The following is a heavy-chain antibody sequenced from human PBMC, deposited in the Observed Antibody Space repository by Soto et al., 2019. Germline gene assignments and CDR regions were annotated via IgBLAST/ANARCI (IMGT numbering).Heavy chain of an antibody. D-gene: IGHD1-1*01. CDR2: IYYSGST. Sequence: SETLSLTCTVSGGSISSSSYYWGWIRQPPGKGLEWIGSIYYSGSTYYNPSLKSRVTISVDTSKNQFSLRLSSVTAADTAVYYCARHLPDWDVYYYMDVSGKGTTVTVSS. V-gene: IGHV4-39*01. CDR1: GGSISSSSYY. CDR3: ARHLPDWDVYYYMDV. J-gene: IGHJ6*03.